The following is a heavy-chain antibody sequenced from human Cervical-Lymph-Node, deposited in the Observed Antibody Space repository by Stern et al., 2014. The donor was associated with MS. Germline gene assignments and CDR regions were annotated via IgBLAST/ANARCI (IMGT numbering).Heavy chain of an antibody. J-gene: IGHJ5*02. Sequence: VHLVESGPGLVKPSQTLSLNCIVSGGSISSADYYWTWIRQHPGKGLEWIGYIYYSGSTFYNPSLKSRVTISSDTSQNQFSLKLTSVTAADTAVYYCARGGYYAYRAPRFDPWGQGTLVTVSS. CDR2: IYYSGST. V-gene: IGHV4-31*03. CDR1: GGSISSADYY. D-gene: IGHD3-16*01. CDR3: ARGGYYAYRAPRFDP.